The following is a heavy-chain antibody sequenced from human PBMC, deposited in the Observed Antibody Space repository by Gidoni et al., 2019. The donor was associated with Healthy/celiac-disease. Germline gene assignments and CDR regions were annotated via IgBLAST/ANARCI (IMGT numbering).Heavy chain of an antibody. CDR2: INPSGST. CDR3: ARGPGIAVVRYYYYGMDV. CDR1: GGSFSGYY. J-gene: IGHJ6*02. V-gene: IGHV4-34*01. Sequence: QVQLQQWGAGLLKPSETLSLTCAVYGGSFSGYYGSWIRQPPGKGLEWIGEINPSGSTNYNPSLKSRVTISVDTSKNQFSLKLSSVTAADTAVYYCARGPGIAVVRYYYYGMDVWGQGTTVTVSS. D-gene: IGHD6-19*01.